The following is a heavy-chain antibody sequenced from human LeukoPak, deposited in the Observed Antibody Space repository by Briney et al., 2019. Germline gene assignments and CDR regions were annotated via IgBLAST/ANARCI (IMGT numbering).Heavy chain of an antibody. CDR1: GGSINDDNW. J-gene: IGHJ6*03. CDR3: ARSYSSSWQDPLSRGYYYYYYMDV. V-gene: IGHV4-4*02. D-gene: IGHD6-13*01. CDR2: VYRSGST. Sequence: SGTLSLTCGVSGGSINDDNWWSWVRQPPGKGLEWIGEVYRSGSTNCNPSLKSRVTISVDKSRNQFSLMLTSVTAADTAVYYCARSYSSSWQDPLSRGYYYYYYMDVWGKGTTVTVSS.